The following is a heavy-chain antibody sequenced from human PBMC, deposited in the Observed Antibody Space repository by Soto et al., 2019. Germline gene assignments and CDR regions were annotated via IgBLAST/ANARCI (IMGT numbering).Heavy chain of an antibody. CDR1: GGSIISSHW. D-gene: IGHD6-19*01. CDR2: IYHSGGT. Sequence: SETLSLTCAVSGGSIISSHWWTWVRQPPGKGLEWIGEIYHSGGTNYNPSLKSRVIMSVVPSKNLFSLTLNSVTAADTAFYYCARDQGSHPGDWGQGILVTVSS. J-gene: IGHJ4*02. V-gene: IGHV4-4*02. CDR3: ARDQGSHPGD.